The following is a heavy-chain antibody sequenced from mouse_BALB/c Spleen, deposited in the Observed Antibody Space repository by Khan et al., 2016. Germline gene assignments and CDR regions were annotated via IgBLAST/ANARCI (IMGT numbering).Heavy chain of an antibody. V-gene: IGHV10-1*02. D-gene: IGHD1-1*01. Sequence: EVELVESGGGLVQPKGSLKLSCAASGFTFNTYAMDWVRQAPGKGLEWVARIRTKSNNLSTYYADSVKDRFTISRDTSQSMLYLQMNNLKTEDTAMYYCVRQNLRWYFDVWGAGTTVTVSS. J-gene: IGHJ1*01. CDR1: GFTFNTYA. CDR3: VRQNLRWYFDV. CDR2: IRTKSNNLST.